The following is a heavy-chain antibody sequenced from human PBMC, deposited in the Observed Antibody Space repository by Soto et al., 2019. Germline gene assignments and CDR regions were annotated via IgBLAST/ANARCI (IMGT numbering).Heavy chain of an antibody. J-gene: IGHJ5*02. V-gene: IGHV2-5*02. CDR2: IYWDDDK. CDR3: AHRRGYYGSGSYSGMFWFDP. Sequence: GPTLVNPTQTLTLTCTFSGFSLSTSGVAVSWIRQPPGKALEWLALIYWDDDKRYSPSLKSRLTITKDTSKNQVVLTMTNMDPVDTATYYCAHRRGYYGSGSYSGMFWFDPWGQGTLVTVSS. CDR1: GFSLSTSGVA. D-gene: IGHD3-10*01.